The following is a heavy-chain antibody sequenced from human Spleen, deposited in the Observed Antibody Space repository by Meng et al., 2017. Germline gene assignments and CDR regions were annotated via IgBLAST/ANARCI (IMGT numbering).Heavy chain of an antibody. V-gene: IGHV3-72*01. CDR2: TRNKANSYTT. CDR1: GFTFSDSY. J-gene: IGHJ4*02. Sequence: GESLKISCAASGFTFSDSYMDWVRQAPGKGLEWVGRTRNKANSYTTEYAASVKGRFTISRDDSKNSLYLQMNSLKTEDAAVYYCARDWFASLADWGQGTLVTVSS. D-gene: IGHD3-10*01. CDR3: ARDWFASLAD.